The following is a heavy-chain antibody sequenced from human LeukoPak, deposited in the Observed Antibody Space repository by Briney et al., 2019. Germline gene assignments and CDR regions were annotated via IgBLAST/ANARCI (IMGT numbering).Heavy chain of an antibody. CDR1: GFTFSSYS. D-gene: IGHD3-22*01. V-gene: IGHV3-21*01. J-gene: IGHJ4*02. CDR2: ISSSSSYI. CDR3: ARYDSSGRAIDY. Sequence: GGSLRLSCAASGFTFSSYSMNWVRQAPGKGLEWVSSISSSSSYIYYADSVKGRFTISRDNAKNSLYLQMNSLRAEDTAVYYCARYDSSGRAIDYWGQGALVTVSS.